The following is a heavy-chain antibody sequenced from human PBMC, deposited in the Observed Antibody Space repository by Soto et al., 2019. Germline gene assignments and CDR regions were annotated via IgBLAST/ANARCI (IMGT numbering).Heavy chain of an antibody. V-gene: IGHV3-11*01. Sequence: QVQLVESGGGLVKPRGSLRLSCVASGFSFSDYYMSWVRQAPGKGLEWISYISGSSSNIYYADSVMGRFTISRDNAENSVFLQMNNLRAEDTARYYCAKMTSSGWYDPVFHWGQGTLVTVSS. CDR1: GFSFSDYY. J-gene: IGHJ4*02. CDR2: ISGSSSNI. CDR3: AKMTSSGWYDPVFH. D-gene: IGHD6-19*01.